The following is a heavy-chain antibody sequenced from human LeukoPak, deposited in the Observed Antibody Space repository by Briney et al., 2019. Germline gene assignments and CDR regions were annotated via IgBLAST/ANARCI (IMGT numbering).Heavy chain of an antibody. J-gene: IGHJ4*02. CDR2: IIPILGIA. CDR1: GGTFSSYA. Sequence: SVKVSCKASGGTFSSYAISWVRQAPGQGLEWMGRIIPILGIANYAQKFQGRVTITADKSTSTAYMELSSLRSEDTAVYYCARASLTGGIFDYWGQGTLVTVSS. CDR3: ARASLTGGIFDY. D-gene: IGHD3-3*02. V-gene: IGHV1-69*04.